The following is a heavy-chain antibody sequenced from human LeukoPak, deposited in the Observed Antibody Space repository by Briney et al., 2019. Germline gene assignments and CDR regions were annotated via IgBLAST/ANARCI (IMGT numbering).Heavy chain of an antibody. CDR2: ISGSGGST. V-gene: IGHV3-23*01. J-gene: IGHJ4*02. Sequence: GGSRRLSCAAYGFTFGRYAMSWVRQAPGKGLEWVSAISGSGGSTYYTESVKGRFTISRDNSKNTLFLQANSLRAEDTAVYFCAIRTGRGTFDYWGQGTLVTVSS. D-gene: IGHD1-26*01. CDR3: AIRTGRGTFDY. CDR1: GFTFGRYA.